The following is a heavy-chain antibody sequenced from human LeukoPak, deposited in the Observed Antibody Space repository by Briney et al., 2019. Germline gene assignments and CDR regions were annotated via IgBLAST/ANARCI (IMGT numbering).Heavy chain of an antibody. Sequence: GGSLRLSCAASGFTFSSYWMSWVRQAPGKGLEWVANIKRDGGEKYYVDSVKGRFTISRDNAKNSLYLQMNSLRAEDTAVYYCAREGPFWSGYYLDYYYYYYMDVWGKGTTVTVSS. V-gene: IGHV3-7*01. D-gene: IGHD3-3*01. CDR1: GFTFSSYW. CDR3: AREGPFWSGYYLDYYYYYYMDV. CDR2: IKRDGGEK. J-gene: IGHJ6*03.